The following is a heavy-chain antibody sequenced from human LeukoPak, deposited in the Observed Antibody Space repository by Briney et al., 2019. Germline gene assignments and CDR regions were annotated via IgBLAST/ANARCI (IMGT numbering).Heavy chain of an antibody. CDR2: IYYRGST. D-gene: IGHD3-10*01. CDR3: ARVLHGSGSLYYYYYYMDV. J-gene: IGHJ6*03. Sequence: SETLSLTGTVSGGSISSYYWSWIRQPPGKGLEWIGYIYYRGSTKYNPSLKSRVTISVDKSKNQFSLKLSSVTAADTAVYYCARVLHGSGSLYYYYYYMDVWGKGTTVTISS. V-gene: IGHV4-59*01. CDR1: GGSISSYY.